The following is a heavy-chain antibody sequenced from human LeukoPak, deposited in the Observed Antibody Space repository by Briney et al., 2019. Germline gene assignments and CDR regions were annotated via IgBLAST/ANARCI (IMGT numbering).Heavy chain of an antibody. J-gene: IGHJ5*02. CDR1: GGSFSGYY. CDR3: ARAYTPYYDILTGQGSGFDP. D-gene: IGHD3-9*01. CDR2: INHSGST. V-gene: IGHV4-34*01. Sequence: SETLSLTCAVYGGSFSGYYWSWIRQPPGKGLEWIGEINHSGSTNYNPSLKSRATISVDKSKNQFSLKLSSVTAADTAVYYCARAYTPYYDILTGQGSGFDPWGQGTLATVSS.